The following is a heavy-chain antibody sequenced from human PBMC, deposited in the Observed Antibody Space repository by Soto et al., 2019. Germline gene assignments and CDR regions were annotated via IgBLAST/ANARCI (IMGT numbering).Heavy chain of an antibody. J-gene: IGHJ6*02. V-gene: IGHV4-39*01. D-gene: IGHD5-18*01. CDR2: IYYSGST. CDR3: ASDGARDKALVNGMDA. Sequence: SETLSLTCTVSGGSISSSSYYWGWLRQPPGKGLEWIGSIYYSGSTYYNPSLKSRVTISVDTSKNQFSLKLSSVTAADTAVYYCASDGARDKALVNGMDAWCQGTSV. CDR1: GGSISSSSYY.